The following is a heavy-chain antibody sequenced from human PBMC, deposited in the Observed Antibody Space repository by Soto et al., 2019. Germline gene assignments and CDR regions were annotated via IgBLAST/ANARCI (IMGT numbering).Heavy chain of an antibody. J-gene: IGHJ4*02. Sequence: SETLSLTCTVSGDSISNYYWSWIRQPPGKGLEWIGCIYYSGSTNYNPSLKSRVSISVDTSKSEFALKLSSVTAADTAVYYCARTNVYGLGVAFWGPRTLVTVSS. CDR1: GDSISNYY. D-gene: IGHD2-8*01. CDR2: IYYSGST. CDR3: ARTNVYGLGVAF. V-gene: IGHV4-59*01.